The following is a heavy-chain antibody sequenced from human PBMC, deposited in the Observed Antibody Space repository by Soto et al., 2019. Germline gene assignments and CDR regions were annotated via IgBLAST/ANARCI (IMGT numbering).Heavy chain of an antibody. Sequence: QVQLVESGGGVVQPGMSLRLSCAASGFTFSSYAMHWVRQAPGKGLEWVAVIFFDSSKTHYADSVKGRFSISRENSQKTVSLQMMSLGTADTAVYYCVRDFSSFGFASYGPGKFYTDSFYTMEVWGQGTAIFVSS. CDR3: VRDFSSFGFASYGPGKFYTDSFYTMEV. J-gene: IGHJ6*02. CDR1: GFTFSSYA. CDR2: IFFDSSKT. V-gene: IGHV3-30*04. D-gene: IGHD3-10*01.